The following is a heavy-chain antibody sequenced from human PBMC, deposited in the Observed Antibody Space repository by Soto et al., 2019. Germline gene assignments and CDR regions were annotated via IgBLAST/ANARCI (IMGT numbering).Heavy chain of an antibody. Sequence: GGSLRLSCAASGFTYESYAMSWVRQAPGKGLEWVSGINSGGTVAHYADSVKGRFAISRDNSKNTLSLEMNSLRADDTGLYYCAISTGGFGGLFIVPSDYWGQGTLVTVSS. CDR3: AISTGGFGGLFIVPSDY. V-gene: IGHV3-23*01. J-gene: IGHJ4*02. CDR2: INSGGTVA. D-gene: IGHD3-16*01. CDR1: GFTYESYA.